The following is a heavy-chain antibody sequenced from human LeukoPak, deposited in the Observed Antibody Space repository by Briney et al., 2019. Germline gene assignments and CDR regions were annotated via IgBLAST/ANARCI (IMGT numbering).Heavy chain of an antibody. CDR1: GYSISSSNW. D-gene: IGHD2-8*01. V-gene: IGHV4-28*01. J-gene: IGHJ5*02. Sequence: SETLSLTCAVSGYSISSSNWWGWIRQPPGKGLEWIGYIYYSGSTNYNPSLKSRVAISVDTSKNQFSLKLRSVTAADTAVYYCARPRSRVSWFDPWGQGTLVTVSS. CDR3: ARPRSRVSWFDP. CDR2: IYYSGST.